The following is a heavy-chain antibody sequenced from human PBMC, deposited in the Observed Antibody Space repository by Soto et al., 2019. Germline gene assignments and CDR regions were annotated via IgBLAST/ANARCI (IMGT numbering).Heavy chain of an antibody. J-gene: IGHJ5*02. Sequence: ASVTVSCQASGYTFTCYYMHWVRQAPGQGLEWMGWINPNSGGTNYAQKFQGWVTMTRDTSISTAYMELSRLRSDDTAVYYCARDSIAAAGENWFDPWGQGTLVTVSS. CDR1: GYTFTCYY. V-gene: IGHV1-2*04. CDR2: INPNSGGT. CDR3: ARDSIAAAGENWFDP. D-gene: IGHD6-13*01.